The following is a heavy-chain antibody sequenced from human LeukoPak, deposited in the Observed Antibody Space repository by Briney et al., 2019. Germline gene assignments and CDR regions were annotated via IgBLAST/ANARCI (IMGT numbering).Heavy chain of an antibody. V-gene: IGHV4-34*01. CDR3: ARGVISSVDY. Sequence: PSETLSLTCAVYGGSFSGYYWSWTRQPQGKGLEWIGEINHSGSTNYNPSLKSRVTISVDTSKNQFSLKLSSVTAADTAVYYCARGVISSVDYWGQGTLVTVSS. J-gene: IGHJ4*02. CDR2: INHSGST. D-gene: IGHD3-10*01. CDR1: GGSFSGYY.